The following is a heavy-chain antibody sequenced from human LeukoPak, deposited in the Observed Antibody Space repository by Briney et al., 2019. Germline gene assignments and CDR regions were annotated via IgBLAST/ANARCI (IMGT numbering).Heavy chain of an antibody. CDR2: FDPEDGET. CDR1: GYTLTELS. D-gene: IGHD3-22*01. Sequence: ASVKVSCKVSGYTLTELSMHWVRQAPGKGLEWMGGFDPEDGETIYAQKFQGRVTMTEDTSTDTAYMELSSLRSEDTAVYYCATVTYYDSSGLNWFDPWGQGTLVTVSS. CDR3: ATVTYYDSSGLNWFDP. V-gene: IGHV1-24*01. J-gene: IGHJ5*02.